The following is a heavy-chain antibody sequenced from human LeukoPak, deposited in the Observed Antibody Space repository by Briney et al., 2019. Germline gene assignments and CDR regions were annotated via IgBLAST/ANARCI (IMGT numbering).Heavy chain of an antibody. CDR1: GLTFSSYA. CDR3: AKDSGTYYYDSSGYVDY. V-gene: IGHV3-23*01. Sequence: GGSLRLSCAASGLTFSSYAMSWVRQAPGKGLEWVSAISGSGGSTYYADSVKGRFTISRDNSKNTLYLQMNSLRAEDTAVYYCAKDSGTYYYDSSGYVDYWGQGTLVTVSS. CDR2: ISGSGGST. J-gene: IGHJ4*02. D-gene: IGHD3-22*01.